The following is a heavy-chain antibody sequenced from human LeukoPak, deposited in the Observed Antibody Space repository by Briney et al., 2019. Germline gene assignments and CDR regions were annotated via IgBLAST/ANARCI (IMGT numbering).Heavy chain of an antibody. D-gene: IGHD6-19*01. CDR1: GFTFSSYS. J-gene: IGHJ4*02. V-gene: IGHV3-21*01. CDR3: ASPSIRYSSGWWAY. Sequence: PGGSLRLSCAASGFTFSSYSMNWVRQAPGKELEWVSSISSSSSYIYYADSVKGRFTISRDNAKNSLYLQMNSLRAEDTAVYYCASPSIRYSSGWWAYWGQGTLVTVSS. CDR2: ISSSSSYI.